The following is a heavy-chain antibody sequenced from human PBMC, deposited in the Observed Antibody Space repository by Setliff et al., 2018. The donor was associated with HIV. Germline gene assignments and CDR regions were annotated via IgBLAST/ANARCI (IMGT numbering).Heavy chain of an antibody. CDR1: GFTFSTYS. V-gene: IGHV3-21*01. D-gene: IGHD3-3*01. J-gene: IGHJ4*02. CDR3: ARDVSWRVRTYIDY. CDR2: ISSSSRSK. Sequence: PGGSLRLSCEASGFTFSTYSMNWVRQAPGKGLEWVSSISSSSRSKYCADSVKGRFTISRDNAKNSLYLQMNSLTAEDTAVYYCARDVSWRVRTYIDYWGQGALVT.